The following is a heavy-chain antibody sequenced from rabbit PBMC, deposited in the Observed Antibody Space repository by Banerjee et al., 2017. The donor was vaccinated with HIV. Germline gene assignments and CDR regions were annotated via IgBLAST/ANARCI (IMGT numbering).Heavy chain of an antibody. D-gene: IGHD8-1*01. V-gene: IGHV1S45*01. CDR3: ARAGSSYYYYGMDL. Sequence: QQQLVESGGGLVQPGGSLTLTCKASGFDLSSYYYMCWVRQAPGKGLEWIGCIWTGSSAITYYASWAKGRFTISKTSSTTVTLQMTSLTAADTATYFCARAGSSYYYYGMDLRGQGTLVTVS. CDR1: GFDLSSYYY. J-gene: IGHJ6*01. CDR2: IWTGSSAIT.